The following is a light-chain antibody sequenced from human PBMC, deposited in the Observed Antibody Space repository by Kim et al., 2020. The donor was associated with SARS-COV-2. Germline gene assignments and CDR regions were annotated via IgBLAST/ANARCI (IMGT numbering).Light chain of an antibody. CDR1: QSFINSY. J-gene: IGKJ2*01. V-gene: IGKV3-20*01. Sequence: EVVLTQSPGTLSLSPGETATLSCRASQSFINSYLNWYQQKPGQAPRVLIYETSRRATGTPDRFSGSGSGTDFTLTISRLEPDDFAMYYCQRYHDTPMYTFGPRTKLEI. CDR3: QRYHDTPMYT. CDR2: ETS.